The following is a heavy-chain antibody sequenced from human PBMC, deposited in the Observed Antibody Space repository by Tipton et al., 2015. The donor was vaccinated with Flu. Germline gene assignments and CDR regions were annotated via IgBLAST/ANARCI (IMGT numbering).Heavy chain of an antibody. CDR1: GFTFDSYN. CDR2: ISYDGHNT. V-gene: IGHV3-30-3*01. D-gene: IGHD6-13*01. J-gene: IGHJ3*02. CDR3: AKDRVDSWRTPFDAFHI. Sequence: SLRLSCAASGFTFDSYNMHWVRQAPGKGLEWVAVISYDGHNTYFADAVKGRFTISRDNSKNTLYLQMDSLRAGDTAIYYCAKDRVDSWRTPFDAFHIWGQGTMVTVSS.